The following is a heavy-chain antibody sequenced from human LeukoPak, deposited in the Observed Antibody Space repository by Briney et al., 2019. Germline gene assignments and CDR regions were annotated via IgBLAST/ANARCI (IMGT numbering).Heavy chain of an antibody. CDR1: GGSISSYY. D-gene: IGHD4-23*01. J-gene: IGHJ6*03. CDR2: IYTSGST. CDR3: ARLGNGGPWGYYYYYMDV. V-gene: IGHV4-4*09. Sequence: MPSETLSLTCTVSGGSISSYYWSWIRQPPGKGLEWIGYIYTSGSTNYNPSLKSRVTISVDTSKNQFSLKLSSVTAAGTAVYYWARLGNGGPWGYYYYYMDVWGKGTTVTVSS.